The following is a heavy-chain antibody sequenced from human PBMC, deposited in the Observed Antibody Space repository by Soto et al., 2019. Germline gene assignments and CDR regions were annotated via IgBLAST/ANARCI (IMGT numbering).Heavy chain of an antibody. J-gene: IGHJ6*02. D-gene: IGHD6-13*01. CDR2: ISGSAGST. CDR3: ARDQQLGYYYYGMDV. Sequence: GGSLRLSCAASGFTFNNYAINWVRQSPGKGLEWVSVISGSAGSTYYADSVKGRFTITRDNSKNTLYLQMNSLRAEDTAVYYCARDQQLGYYYYGMDVWGQGTTVTVSS. CDR1: GFTFNNYA. V-gene: IGHV3-23*01.